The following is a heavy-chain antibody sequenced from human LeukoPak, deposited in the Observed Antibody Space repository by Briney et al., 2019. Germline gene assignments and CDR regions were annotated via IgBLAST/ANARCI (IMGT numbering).Heavy chain of an antibody. CDR2: MKQDGSEK. CDR3: ARDLGHSGYDLYDY. CDR1: GITFSSHW. V-gene: IGHV3-7*01. Sequence: GGSLRLSCAASGITFSSHWKNWVRQAPGKGLEWVANMKQDGSEKYYVDSVKGRFTISRDNAKNSLYLQMNSLGDEDTAVYYCARDLGHSGYDLYDYWGQGTLVTVSS. D-gene: IGHD5-12*01. J-gene: IGHJ4*02.